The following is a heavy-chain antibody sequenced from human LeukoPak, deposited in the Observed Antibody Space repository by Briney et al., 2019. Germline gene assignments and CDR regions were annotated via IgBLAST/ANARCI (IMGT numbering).Heavy chain of an antibody. CDR2: IYHSGST. Sequence: SETLSLTCTVSGGSISNNNWWTWVRQPPGKGLEWIGEIYHSGSTNYNPSLKSRVTISEAMSKKQCSLKLSSVTAADTAVYYCARGARIAVAGTGGDFDYWGQGTLVTVSS. V-gene: IGHV4-4*02. D-gene: IGHD6-19*01. CDR1: GGSISNNNW. J-gene: IGHJ4*02. CDR3: ARGARIAVAGTGGDFDY.